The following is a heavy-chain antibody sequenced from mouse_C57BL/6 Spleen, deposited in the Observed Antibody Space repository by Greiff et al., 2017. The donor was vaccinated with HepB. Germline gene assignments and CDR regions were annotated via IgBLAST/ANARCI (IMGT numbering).Heavy chain of an antibody. CDR3: ARGSNYGSSYRDD. V-gene: IGHV1-52*01. J-gene: IGHJ2*01. CDR1: GYTFTSYW. CDR2: IDPSDSET. Sequence: QVQLQQPGAELVRPGSSVKLSCKASGYTFTSYWMHWVKQRPIQGLEWIGNIDPSDSETHYNQKFKDKATLTVDKSSSTAYMQLSSLTSEDSAVYDGARGSNYGSSYRDDWGQGTTLTVSS. D-gene: IGHD1-1*01.